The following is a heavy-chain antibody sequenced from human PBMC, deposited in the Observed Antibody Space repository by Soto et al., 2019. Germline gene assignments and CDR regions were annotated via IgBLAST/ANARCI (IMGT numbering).Heavy chain of an antibody. CDR1: GGTFSSYA. Sequence: QVQLVQSGAEVKKPGSSVKVSCKASGGTFSSYAISWVRQAPGQGLEWMGGIIPIFGTANYAQKFQGRVTITADKSTSTAYMELSILRSEDTAVYYCARDLNCTNGVCYDYYGMDVWGQGTTVTVSS. V-gene: IGHV1-69*06. CDR3: ARDLNCTNGVCYDYYGMDV. CDR2: IIPIFGTA. D-gene: IGHD2-8*01. J-gene: IGHJ6*02.